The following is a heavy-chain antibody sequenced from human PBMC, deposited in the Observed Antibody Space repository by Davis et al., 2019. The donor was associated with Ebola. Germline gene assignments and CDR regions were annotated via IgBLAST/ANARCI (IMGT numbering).Heavy chain of an antibody. Sequence: PGGSLRLSCAASGFIFSNCAMYWVRQALGKGLEWVSIIGTGHDTYYADSVKGRFTISRDNSKNTVYMQMHNLRAEDTAVYYCASREVGLHNLYWGEGTLVSVSS. CDR3: ASREVGLHNLY. D-gene: IGHD1-26*01. CDR2: IGTGHDT. J-gene: IGHJ4*02. CDR1: GFIFSNCA. V-gene: IGHV3-23*01.